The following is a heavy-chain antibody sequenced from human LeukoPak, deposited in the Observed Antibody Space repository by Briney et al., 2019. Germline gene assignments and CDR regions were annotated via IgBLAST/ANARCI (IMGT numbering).Heavy chain of an antibody. D-gene: IGHD1-26*01. CDR1: GGTFSSYA. Sequence: VASVKDSCKASGGTFSSYAISWVRQAPGQGLEWMGGIIPIFGTANYAQKFQGRVTITTDESTSTAYMELSSLRSEDTAVYYCARAKYSGSYHYPYWGQGTLVTVSS. V-gene: IGHV1-69*05. J-gene: IGHJ4*02. CDR2: IIPIFGTA. CDR3: ARAKYSGSYHYPY.